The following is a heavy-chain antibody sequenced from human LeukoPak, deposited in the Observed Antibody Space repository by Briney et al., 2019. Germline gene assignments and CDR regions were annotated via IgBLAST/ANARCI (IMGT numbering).Heavy chain of an antibody. D-gene: IGHD2-2*01. Sequence: SETLSLTCTVSGGSISSYYWSWIRQPAGKGLEWIGRIYTSGSTNYNPSLKSRVTMSVDKSKNQFSLKLSSVTAADTAVYYCARAESLGYCSSTSCHTPRVAFDIWGQGTMVTVSS. CDR3: ARAESLGYCSSTSCHTPRVAFDI. V-gene: IGHV4-4*07. CDR2: IYTSGST. J-gene: IGHJ3*02. CDR1: GGSISSYY.